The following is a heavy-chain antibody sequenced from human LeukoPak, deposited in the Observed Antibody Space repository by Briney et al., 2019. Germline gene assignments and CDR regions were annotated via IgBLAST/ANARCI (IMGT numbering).Heavy chain of an antibody. CDR2: MNPNSGNT. D-gene: IGHD5-18*01. CDR3: ARGGYSYGDDLFDY. V-gene: IGHV1-8*01. J-gene: IGHJ4*02. CDR1: GYTFTSYD. Sequence: GASVKVSCKASGYTFTSYDINWVRQATGQGLEWMGWMNPNSGNTGYAQKFQGRVTMTRNTSISTAYMELSSLRSEDTAVYYCARGGYSYGDDLFDYWGQGTLVTVSS.